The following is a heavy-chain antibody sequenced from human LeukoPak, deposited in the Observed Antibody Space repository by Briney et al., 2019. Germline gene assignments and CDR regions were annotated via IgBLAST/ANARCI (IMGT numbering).Heavy chain of an antibody. Sequence: SETLSLTCTVSGGSISSYYWSWIRQPPGKGLEWIGYIYYSGSTNYNPSLKSRVTISVDTSKNHFSLKLSSVTAADTAVYYCARDRTNWFDPWGQGTLVTVSS. J-gene: IGHJ5*02. CDR3: ARDRTNWFDP. V-gene: IGHV4-59*01. CDR2: IYYSGST. CDR1: GGSISSYY.